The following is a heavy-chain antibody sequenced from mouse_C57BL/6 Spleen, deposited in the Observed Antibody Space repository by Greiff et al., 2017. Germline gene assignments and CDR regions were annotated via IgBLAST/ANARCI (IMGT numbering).Heavy chain of an antibody. CDR2: ISSGGSYT. J-gene: IGHJ2*01. Sequence: EVHLVESGGDLVKPGGSLKLSCAAPGFTFSSYGMSWVRQTPDKRLEWVATISSGGSYTYYPDSVKGRFTISRDNAKNTLYLQLSSLKSEDTAMYYCARHWDDYGSYFDYWGQGTTLTVSS. CDR1: GFTFSSYG. CDR3: ARHWDDYGSYFDY. D-gene: IGHD2-4*01. V-gene: IGHV5-6*01.